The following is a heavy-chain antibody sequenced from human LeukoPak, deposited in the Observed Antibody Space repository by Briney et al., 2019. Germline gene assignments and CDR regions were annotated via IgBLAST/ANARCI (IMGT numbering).Heavy chain of an antibody. V-gene: IGHV3-21*01. J-gene: IGHJ6*04. D-gene: IGHD3-22*01. CDR3: ARGPTMRMDV. Sequence: SGGSLRLSCATSGFTFSSYSMNWVRQAPGKGLEWVSSINSRSSSMYYADSVKGRFTISRDNAKNSLYLQMNSLRAEDTAVYYCARGPTMRMDVWGKGTTVTVSS. CDR1: GFTFSSYS. CDR2: INSRSSSM.